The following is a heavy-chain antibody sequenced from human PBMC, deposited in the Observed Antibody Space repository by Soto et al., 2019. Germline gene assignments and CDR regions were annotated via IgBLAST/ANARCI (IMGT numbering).Heavy chain of an antibody. J-gene: IGHJ4*02. CDR2: ISAYNGNT. V-gene: IGHV1-18*01. D-gene: IGHD3-22*01. Sequence: GSMKVSFQASGYTFSSYGISWVRQAPGEGGEWMGRISAYNGNTNYAQKLQGRVTMTTDTSTSTAYMELRSLRSDDTAVYYCARGLDYYDSSGYYSDFDYWGQGTLVTVSS. CDR3: ARGLDYYDSSGYYSDFDY. CDR1: GYTFSSYG.